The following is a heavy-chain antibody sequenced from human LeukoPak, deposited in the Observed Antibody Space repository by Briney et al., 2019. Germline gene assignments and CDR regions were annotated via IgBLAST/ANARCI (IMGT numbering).Heavy chain of an antibody. V-gene: IGHV3-23*01. D-gene: IGHD2-2*01. Sequence: PGGSLRHSCAASGFTFSSYAMSWVRQAPGKGLEWVSTITSGGGSTYYADSVKGRFTISRDNSKNMLHLQMNSLRAEDTAVYYCAKDHPDCRGTSCLLFDCWGQGTLVTVSS. CDR1: GFTFSSYA. CDR3: AKDHPDCRGTSCLLFDC. CDR2: ITSGGGST. J-gene: IGHJ4*02.